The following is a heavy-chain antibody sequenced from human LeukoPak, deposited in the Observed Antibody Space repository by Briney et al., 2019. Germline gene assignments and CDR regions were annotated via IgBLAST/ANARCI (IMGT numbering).Heavy chain of an antibody. J-gene: IGHJ5*02. D-gene: IGHD2-2*01. Sequence: ASVEVSCKASGYTFTSYGISWVRQAPGQGLEWMGWISAYNGNTNYAQKLQGRVTMTTDTSTSTAYMELRSLRSDDTAVYYCARLIDIVVVPAAKWSWFDPWGQGTLVTVSS. CDR2: ISAYNGNT. CDR3: ARLIDIVVVPAAKWSWFDP. CDR1: GYTFTSYG. V-gene: IGHV1-18*01.